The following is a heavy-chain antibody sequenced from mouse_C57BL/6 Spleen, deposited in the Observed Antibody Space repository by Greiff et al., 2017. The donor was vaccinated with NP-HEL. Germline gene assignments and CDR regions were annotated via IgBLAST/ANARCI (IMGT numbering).Heavy chain of an antibody. Sequence: VQLQQSGAELVRPGASVKLSCTASGFNIKDDYMHWVKQRPEQGLEWIGWIDPENGDTEYASKFQGKATITADTSSNTAYLQLSSLTSEDTAVYYCTTITTVVAPDYAMDYWGQGTSVTVSS. D-gene: IGHD1-1*01. V-gene: IGHV14-4*01. J-gene: IGHJ4*01. CDR1: GFNIKDDY. CDR2: IDPENGDT. CDR3: TTITTVVAPDYAMDY.